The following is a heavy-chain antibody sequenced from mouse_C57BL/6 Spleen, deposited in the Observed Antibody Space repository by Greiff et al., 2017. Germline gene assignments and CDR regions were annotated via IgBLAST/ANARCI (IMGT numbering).Heavy chain of an antibody. D-gene: IGHD1-1*01. CDR3: ARWYGSSYGYFDV. Sequence: VQLVESGAELVKPGASVKISCKASGYAFSSYWMNWVKQRPGKGLEWIGQIYPGDGDTNYNGKFKGKATLTADKSSSTAYMQLSSLTSEDSAVYFCARWYGSSYGYFDVWGTGTTVTVSS. V-gene: IGHV1-80*01. CDR1: GYAFSSYW. CDR2: IYPGDGDT. J-gene: IGHJ1*03.